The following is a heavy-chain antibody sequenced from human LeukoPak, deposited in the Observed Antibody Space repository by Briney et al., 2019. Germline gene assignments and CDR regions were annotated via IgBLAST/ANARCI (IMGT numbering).Heavy chain of an antibody. V-gene: IGHV6-1*01. CDR1: GDSVSSNSAA. J-gene: IGHJ6*04. CDR2: TYYRSKWYN. Sequence: SQTLSLTCAISGDSVSSNSAAWNWLRQSPSRGLEWLGRTYYRSKWYNDYAVSVKSRITINPDTSKNQFSLQLNSVTPEDTAVYYCARAGNLYYYYGMNVWGKGTTVTVSS. D-gene: IGHD1-14*01. CDR3: ARAGNLYYYYGMNV.